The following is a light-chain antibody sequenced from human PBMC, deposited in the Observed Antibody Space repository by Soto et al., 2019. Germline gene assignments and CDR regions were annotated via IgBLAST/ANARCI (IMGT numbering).Light chain of an antibody. CDR1: QSISDS. CDR2: EAT. J-gene: IGKJ1*01. V-gene: IGKV1-5*03. CDR3: QQYNGYWT. Sequence: DIQMTQSPSTLSASVGDRVTITCRASQSISDSLAWYQQKPGNAPKLLIYEATSLKSGVPSRFSGSRSGTEYTLTISSLQPDDFATYYCQQYNGYWTFGQGTKVEIK.